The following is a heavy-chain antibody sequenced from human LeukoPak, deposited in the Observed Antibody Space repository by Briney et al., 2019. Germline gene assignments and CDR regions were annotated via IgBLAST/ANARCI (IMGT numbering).Heavy chain of an antibody. J-gene: IGHJ4*02. D-gene: IGHD6-13*01. V-gene: IGHV3-11*06. Sequence: PRGSLRLSCAASGFTFSDYYMSWIRQAPGKGLEWVSYISSSSSYTNYADSVKGRFTISRDNAKNSLYLQMNSLRAEDTAVYYCARRHSSSWYFDYWGQGTLVTVSS. CDR2: ISSSSSYT. CDR3: ARRHSSSWYFDY. CDR1: GFTFSDYY.